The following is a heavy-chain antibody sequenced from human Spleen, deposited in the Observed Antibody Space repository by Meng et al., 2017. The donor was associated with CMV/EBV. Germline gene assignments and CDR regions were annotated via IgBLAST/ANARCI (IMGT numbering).Heavy chain of an antibody. CDR2: INSDGTDT. V-gene: IGHV3-74*01. CDR1: GFTFSAYW. J-gene: IGHJ6*02. D-gene: IGHD2-21*01. Sequence: GGSLRLSCAASGFTFSAYWMHWVRQVPGRGLVWVSHINSDGTDTNYADSVRGRLSISRDNAKNTLYLQMTGLRVEDAAVYYCVRDYSYRMDVWGQGTTVTVSS. CDR3: VRDYSYRMDV.